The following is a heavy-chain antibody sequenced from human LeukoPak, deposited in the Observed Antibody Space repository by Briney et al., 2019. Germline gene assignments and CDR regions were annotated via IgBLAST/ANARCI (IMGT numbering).Heavy chain of an antibody. V-gene: IGHV4-31*03. CDR3: ARGAYRSAWADS. D-gene: IGHD6-19*01. CDR1: GDSISSGDYY. CDR2: IYYSGKT. Sequence: SETLSLTCNVSGDSISSGDYYWNWIRQQPGKGLEWIGYIYYSGKTYYNPSLRLRLTISVDTSNNLFSLRLTSVTAADTALYYCARGAYRSAWADSWGQGTLVTVSS. J-gene: IGHJ4*02.